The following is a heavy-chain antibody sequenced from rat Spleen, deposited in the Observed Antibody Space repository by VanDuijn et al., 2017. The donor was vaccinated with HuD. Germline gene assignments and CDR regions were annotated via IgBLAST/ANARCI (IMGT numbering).Heavy chain of an antibody. V-gene: IGHV2-43*01. J-gene: IGHJ4*01. Sequence: QVQLKESGPGLVQPSQTLSLTRTVSGFSLTSYSVNWVRQPPGKGLEWMGVIWTGGNTMYNSFLNSRLIVGRDTSKGKVFLKMNSLQAEDTATYYCARGGYSTDYVMDAWGQGISVTVSS. CDR1: GFSLTSYS. CDR2: IWTGGNT. CDR3: ARGGYSTDYVMDA. D-gene: IGHD1-6*01.